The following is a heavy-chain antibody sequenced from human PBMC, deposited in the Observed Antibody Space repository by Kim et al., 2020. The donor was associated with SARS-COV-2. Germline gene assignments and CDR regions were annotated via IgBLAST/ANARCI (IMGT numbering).Heavy chain of an antibody. V-gene: IGHV4-59*13. CDR3: SGGWGGDCPILYAFDI. Sequence: SETLSLTCTVSGGSISSYYWSWIRQPPGKGLEWIGYIYYSGSTNYNPSLKSRVTISVDTSKNQFSLKLSSVTAADTAVYYCSGGWGGDCPILYAFDIWG. CDR2: IYYSGST. J-gene: IGHJ3*02. D-gene: IGHD2-21*02. CDR1: GGSISSYY.